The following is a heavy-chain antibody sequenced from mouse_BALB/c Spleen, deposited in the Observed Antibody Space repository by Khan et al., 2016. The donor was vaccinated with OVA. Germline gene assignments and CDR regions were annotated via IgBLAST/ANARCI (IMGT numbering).Heavy chain of an antibody. Sequence: QVQLKQSGPGLVAPSQSLSITCTVSGFSLTDYGVSWIRQPPGKGLEWLGAIWGGGSTYYNSPLKSRLSISKHNSESQVFLKMNTLQTDDTAIYFCAKVVWSYYFTLDYWGQGTSVTVAS. CDR3: AKVVWSYYFTLDY. J-gene: IGHJ4*01. CDR2: IWGGGST. CDR1: GFSLTDYG. V-gene: IGHV2-6-5*01. D-gene: IGHD1-1*01.